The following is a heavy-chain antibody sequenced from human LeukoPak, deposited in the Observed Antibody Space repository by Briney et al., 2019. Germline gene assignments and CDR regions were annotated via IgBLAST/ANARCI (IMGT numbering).Heavy chain of an antibody. CDR2: IWYDGSNK. Sequence: GGSLRLSCAASGFTFSSYGMHWVRQAPGKGLEWVAVIWYDGSNKYYADSVKGRFTISRDNSKNTLYLQMNSLRAEDTAVYYCAKDLRGSNYGFFDYWGQGTLVTVSS. CDR3: AKDLRGSNYGFFDY. J-gene: IGHJ4*02. V-gene: IGHV3-33*06. CDR1: GFTFSSYG. D-gene: IGHD4-11*01.